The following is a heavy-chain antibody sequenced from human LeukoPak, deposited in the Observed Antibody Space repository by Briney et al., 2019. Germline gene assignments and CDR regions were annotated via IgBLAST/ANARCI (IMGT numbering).Heavy chain of an antibody. Sequence: SETLSLTCTVPGGSISSYYWSWIRQPPGKGLEWIGYIYYSGSTNYNPSLKSRVTISVDTSKNQFSLKLSSVTAADTAVYYCAREMRDYDYVWGSYFDPWGQGTLVTVSS. D-gene: IGHD3-16*01. V-gene: IGHV4-59*01. CDR3: AREMRDYDYVWGSYFDP. CDR2: IYYSGST. CDR1: GGSISSYY. J-gene: IGHJ5*02.